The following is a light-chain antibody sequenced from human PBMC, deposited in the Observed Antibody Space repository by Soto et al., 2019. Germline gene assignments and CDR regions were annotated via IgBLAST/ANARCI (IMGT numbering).Light chain of an antibody. CDR1: QSVSSY. CDR3: QQYSDLPMT. CDR2: DTS. J-gene: IGKJ5*01. V-gene: IGKV3-11*01. Sequence: EIVLTQSPATLSLSPGERATLSCRASQSVSSYLAWYQQKPGQAPRLLIYDTSNRATGIPDRFSGSASGTDFTLTISRLEPEDFAVYFCQQYSDLPMTFGQGTRLENK.